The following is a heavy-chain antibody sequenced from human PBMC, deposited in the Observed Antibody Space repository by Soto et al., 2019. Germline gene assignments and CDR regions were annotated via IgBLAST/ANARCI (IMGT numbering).Heavy chain of an antibody. D-gene: IGHD6-6*01. CDR1: GGSISSYY. J-gene: IGHJ5*02. V-gene: IGHV4-59*01. Sequence: XETLSLTCTVSGGSISSYYWSWIRQPPGKGLEWIGYIYYSGSTNYNPSLKSRVTISVDTSKNQFSLKLSSVTAADTAVYYCARAPARPNENWFDPWGQGTLVTVSS. CDR3: ARAPARPNENWFDP. CDR2: IYYSGST.